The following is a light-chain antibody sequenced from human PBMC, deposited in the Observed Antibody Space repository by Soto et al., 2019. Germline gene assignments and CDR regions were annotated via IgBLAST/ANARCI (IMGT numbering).Light chain of an antibody. V-gene: IGKV1-39*01. CDR1: QRISTY. J-gene: IGKJ1*01. CDR3: QQSYNTPWT. Sequence: DIQMTQSPSSLSASVGDRVTITCRASQRISTYLNWYQQKPGKAPKLLIYAASSLQSGVPSRFSGSGSGTDFTLTISSLQPEDFATYYCQQSYNTPWTFGQGTKVDI. CDR2: AAS.